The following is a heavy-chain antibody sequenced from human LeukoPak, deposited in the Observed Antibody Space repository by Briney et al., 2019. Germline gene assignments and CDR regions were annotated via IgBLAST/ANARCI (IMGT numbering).Heavy chain of an antibody. CDR1: GYSFSKYW. V-gene: IGHV5-51*01. CDR3: ARLGSSGSAQVDS. J-gene: IGHJ4*02. CDR2: IYPGDSQT. Sequence: GESLKISCKGSGYSFSKYWIGWVRQMPGKGLEWLGIIYPGDSQTRYRPSFQGQVTISADKSISTAYLQWNSLEASDTAMYYCARLGSSGSAQVDSWGQGTLVTVSS. D-gene: IGHD6-25*01.